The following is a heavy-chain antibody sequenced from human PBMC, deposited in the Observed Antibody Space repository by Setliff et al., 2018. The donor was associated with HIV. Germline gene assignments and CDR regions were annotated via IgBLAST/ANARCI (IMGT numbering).Heavy chain of an antibody. V-gene: IGHV4-34*01. CDR1: GASFSGYY. CDR3: AREDSSYHYFDY. J-gene: IGHJ4*02. Sequence: KTSETLSLTCAVYGASFSGYYWAWIRQSPGTGLEWIGEINHSGTTNYNPTLKSRVTISTDTSKNQFSLKLTSVTAADTAVYYCAREDSSYHYFDYWGQGMLVTVSS. D-gene: IGHD6-6*01. CDR2: INHSGTT.